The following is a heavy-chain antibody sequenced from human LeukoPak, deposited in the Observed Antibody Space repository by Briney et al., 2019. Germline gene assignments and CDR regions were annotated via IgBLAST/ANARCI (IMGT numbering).Heavy chain of an antibody. V-gene: IGHV1-46*01. CDR1: GYTFTSYY. CDR2: INPSGGST. Sequence: ASVKVSCKASGYTFTSYYMHWVRQAPGQGLGWMGIINPSGGSTSYAQKFQGRVTMTRDTSTSTVYMELSSLRSEDTAVYYCARDSVARIRNSGFDIWGQGTMVTVSS. CDR3: ARDSVARIRNSGFDI. J-gene: IGHJ3*02. D-gene: IGHD3-10*01.